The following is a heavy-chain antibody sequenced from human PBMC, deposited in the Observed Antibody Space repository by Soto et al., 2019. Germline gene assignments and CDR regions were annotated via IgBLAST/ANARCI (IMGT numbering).Heavy chain of an antibody. V-gene: IGHV4-59*12. D-gene: IGHD4-17*01. Sequence: SETLSLTCTVSGGSITSYYWSWIRQPPGKGLEWIGYIYFSGSANYNPSLKSRVTISVDTSKNQFSLKLSSVTAADTAVYYCARDYGGNVFDYWGQGTLVTVSS. J-gene: IGHJ4*02. CDR1: GGSITSYY. CDR3: ARDYGGNVFDY. CDR2: IYFSGSA.